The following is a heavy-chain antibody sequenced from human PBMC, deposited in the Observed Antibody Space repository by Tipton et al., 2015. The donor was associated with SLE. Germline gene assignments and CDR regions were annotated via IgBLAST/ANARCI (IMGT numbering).Heavy chain of an antibody. CDR1: GFTFSDYA. V-gene: IGHV3-30*01. J-gene: IGHJ4*02. D-gene: IGHD5-12*01. Sequence: SLRLSCAASGFTFSDYALHWVRQAPGKGLEWVGLILYDGSSTYYADPVKGRFTLSRDSSKNTLYLQMNSLRSEDTAVYFWSGARAVRFSGYAHGFWRRGALVRVS. CDR3: SGARAVRFSGYAHGF. CDR2: ILYDGSST.